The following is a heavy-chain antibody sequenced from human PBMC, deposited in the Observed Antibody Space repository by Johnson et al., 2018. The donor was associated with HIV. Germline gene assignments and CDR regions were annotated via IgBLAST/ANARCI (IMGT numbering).Heavy chain of an antibody. CDR1: GFTFSSYA. J-gene: IGHJ3*02. CDR3: ARDSSPRGGSTDQDAFDI. D-gene: IGHD1-26*01. V-gene: IGHV3-30-3*01. CDR2: ISDVGNNK. Sequence: QVKLVESGGGVVQPGRSLRLSCAASGFTFSSYAMHWVRQAPGKGLEWVAVISDVGNNKYYADSVKGRFTISRANSKNTLYLRMNSLRAEDTAVYYWARDSSPRGGSTDQDAFDIWGQVTMVTVSS.